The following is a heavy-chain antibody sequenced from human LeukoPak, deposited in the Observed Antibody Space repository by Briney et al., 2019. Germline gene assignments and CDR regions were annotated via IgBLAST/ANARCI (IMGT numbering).Heavy chain of an antibody. J-gene: IGHJ4*02. CDR1: GYTFTSYG. V-gene: IGHV1-2*02. CDR2: INPKSGGT. D-gene: IGHD1-26*01. CDR3: ARRHLRMRSYDY. Sequence: ASVKVSCKASGYTFTSYGISWVRQAPGQGLEWMGWINPKSGGTKYSQNFQGRVTMTRDTSIDTVYMQLSGLTSADTAVYYCARRHLRMRSYDYWGQGPLVIVSS.